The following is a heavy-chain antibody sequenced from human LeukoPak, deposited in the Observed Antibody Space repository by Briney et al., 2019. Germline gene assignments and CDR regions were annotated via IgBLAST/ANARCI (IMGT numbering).Heavy chain of an antibody. CDR1: GLTFSSYE. J-gene: IGHJ6*03. D-gene: IGHD1-26*01. Sequence: GGSLRLSCAASGLTFSSYEMNWVRQAPGKGLEWVAFIRYDGSNKYYADSVKGRFTISRDNSKNTLYLQMNSLRAEDTAVYYCAKAQVGADYYYYYMDVWGKGTTVTISS. V-gene: IGHV3-30*02. CDR2: IRYDGSNK. CDR3: AKAQVGADYYYYYMDV.